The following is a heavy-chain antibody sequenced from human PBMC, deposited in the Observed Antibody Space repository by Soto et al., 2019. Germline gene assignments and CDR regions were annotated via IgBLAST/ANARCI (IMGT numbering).Heavy chain of an antibody. CDR3: TTLGHYYDSSPLDV. CDR2: IKSETDGGTM. Sequence: PGGSLRLSWAASGFTFSNAWMSWIRQAPGKGLEWVGRIKSETDGGTMDYAAPVKGRFTISRDDSKNTLYLQMNSLKTEDTAVYYCTTLGHYYDSSPLDVWGQGTTVTVSS. V-gene: IGHV3-15*01. D-gene: IGHD3-22*01. J-gene: IGHJ6*02. CDR1: GFTFSNAW.